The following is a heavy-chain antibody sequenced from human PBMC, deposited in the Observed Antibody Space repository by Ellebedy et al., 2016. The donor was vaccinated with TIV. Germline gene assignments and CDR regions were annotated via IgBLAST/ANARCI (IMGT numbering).Heavy chain of an antibody. J-gene: IGHJ4*02. Sequence: SETLSLXCTVSGGSINNDNYYWSWIRQSPGKRLEWIGYIYHSGVTDYSPSLKSRVTMSVDTSKNQFSLKVESVTTADTAVYYCARNPAVGATTFDFWGQGNLVTVSS. D-gene: IGHD1-26*01. CDR3: ARNPAVGATTFDF. V-gene: IGHV4-61*01. CDR2: IYHSGVT. CDR1: GGSINNDNYY.